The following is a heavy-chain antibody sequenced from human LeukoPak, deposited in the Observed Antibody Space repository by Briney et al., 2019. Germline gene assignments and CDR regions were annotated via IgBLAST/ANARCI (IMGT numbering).Heavy chain of an antibody. CDR1: GFTFSSYA. J-gene: IGHJ1*01. CDR2: ISGSGGST. D-gene: IGHD6-19*01. CDR3: AKDQGIAVAGKATEYFQH. Sequence: GGSLRLSCAASGFTFSSYAMSWVRQAPGKGLEWVSAISGSGGSTYYADSVKGRFTISRDNSKNTLYLQMNSLRAEDTAVYYCAKDQGIAVAGKATEYFQHWGQGTLVTVSS. V-gene: IGHV3-23*01.